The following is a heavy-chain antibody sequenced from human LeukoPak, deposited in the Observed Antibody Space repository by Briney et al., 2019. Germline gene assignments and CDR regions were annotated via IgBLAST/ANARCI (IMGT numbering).Heavy chain of an antibody. D-gene: IGHD6-13*01. CDR1: GYSFTSYW. J-gene: IGHJ5*02. Sequence: GESLKISCKGSGYSFTSYWIGWVRQMPGKGLEWMGIIYPGDSDTRYSPSFQGQVTISADKSISTAYLQWSSLKASDTAMYYCARRVMGIAAAGTNWFDPWGQGTLVTVSS. CDR2: IYPGDSDT. V-gene: IGHV5-51*01. CDR3: ARRVMGIAAAGTNWFDP.